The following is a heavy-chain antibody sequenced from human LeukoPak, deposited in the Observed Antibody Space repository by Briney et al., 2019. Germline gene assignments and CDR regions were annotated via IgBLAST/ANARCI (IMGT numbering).Heavy chain of an antibody. CDR3: ARDPGWEQWQNWFDP. V-gene: IGHV3-21*01. CDR1: GFTFSSYS. Sequence: GGSLRLSCAASGFTFSSYSMNWVRQAPGKGLEWVSSISSSSSYTYYADSVKGRFTISRDNAKNSLYLQMNSLRAEDTAVYYCARDPGWEQWQNWFDPWGQGTLVTVSS. D-gene: IGHD6-19*01. CDR2: ISSSSSYT. J-gene: IGHJ5*02.